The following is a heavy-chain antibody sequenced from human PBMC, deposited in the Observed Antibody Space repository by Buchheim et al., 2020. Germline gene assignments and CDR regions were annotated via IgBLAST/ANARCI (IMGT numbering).Heavy chain of an antibody. Sequence: QVQLQQWGAGLLKPSETLSLTCAVSGGSFSGYSWSWIRQPPGKGLEWIGEINHSGSTNYNPSLKSRVTISVDTSKNHFSLKLSSVTAADTSVYYCARGIVGATRGLFDYWGQGTL. J-gene: IGHJ4*02. D-gene: IGHD1-26*01. CDR2: INHSGST. CDR1: GGSFSGYS. V-gene: IGHV4-34*01. CDR3: ARGIVGATRGLFDY.